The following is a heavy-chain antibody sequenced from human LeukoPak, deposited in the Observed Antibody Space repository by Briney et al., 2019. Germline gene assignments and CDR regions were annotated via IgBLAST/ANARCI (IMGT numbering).Heavy chain of an antibody. V-gene: IGHV3-48*03. CDR3: LRGDRRDY. CDR2: MGGSGGDR. CDR1: GVTFSSDE. J-gene: IGHJ4*02. Sequence: GGTLRLSCAASGVTFSSDEMNTARQAPGKGREGVSCMGGSGGDRVYADTAKGRVIISRENAKASLHLHRNSLRVEDTAVYYCLRGDRRDYWGQGTLVTVSS.